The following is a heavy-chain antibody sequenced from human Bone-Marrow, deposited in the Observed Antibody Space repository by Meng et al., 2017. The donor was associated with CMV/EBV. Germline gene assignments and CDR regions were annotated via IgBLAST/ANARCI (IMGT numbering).Heavy chain of an antibody. CDR1: GFTFSSYE. V-gene: IGHV3-48*03. CDR2: ISSSGSTI. CDR3: ARQSMIRVLTDAFAI. Sequence: GGSPRLSCAASGFTFSSYEMNWVRQAPGKGLEWVSYISSSGSTIYYADSVKGRFTISRDNAENSLYLQMNSLRDEDTAVYYCARQSMIRVLTDAFAIWGQGKMV. J-gene: IGHJ3*02. D-gene: IGHD3-22*01.